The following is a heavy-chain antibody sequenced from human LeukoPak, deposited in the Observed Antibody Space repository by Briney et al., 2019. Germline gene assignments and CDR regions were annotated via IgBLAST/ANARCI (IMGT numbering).Heavy chain of an antibody. Sequence: GASVKVSCKASGYTFTSYYMHWVRQAPGQGLEWMGIINPSGGSTSYAQKFQGRVTMTRDMSTSTVYMELSSLRSEDTAVYYCAREGSNFYCSSTSCPSGAHMDVWGKGTTVTVSS. CDR3: AREGSNFYCSSTSCPSGAHMDV. D-gene: IGHD2-2*01. CDR1: GYTFTSYY. CDR2: INPSGGST. V-gene: IGHV1-46*01. J-gene: IGHJ6*03.